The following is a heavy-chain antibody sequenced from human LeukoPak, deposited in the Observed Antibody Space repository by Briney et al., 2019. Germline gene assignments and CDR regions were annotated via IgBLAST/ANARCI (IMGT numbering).Heavy chain of an antibody. CDR3: ARVVTTATLNYYYYMDV. Sequence: GESLKISCKGSGYSFTSYWIGWVRQMPGKGLEWMGIIYPGDSDTRYSPSFQGQVTISADKSISTAYLQWSSLKASDTAMYYCARVVTTATLNYYYYMDVWGKGTTVTVSS. D-gene: IGHD4-11*01. CDR2: IYPGDSDT. CDR1: GYSFTSYW. V-gene: IGHV5-51*01. J-gene: IGHJ6*03.